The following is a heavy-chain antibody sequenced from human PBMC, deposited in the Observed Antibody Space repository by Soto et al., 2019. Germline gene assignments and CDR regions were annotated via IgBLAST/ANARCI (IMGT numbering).Heavy chain of an antibody. Sequence: EVQLLESGGGLVQPGGSLRLSCAASGFTFSSYAMRWVRQAPVKGLEWVSAISGSGGSTYYADSVKGRFTISRDTSKNTLYLQMNSLRAEDTAVYYCARRGSGSYYDYWGQGNLVTVSS. D-gene: IGHD1-26*01. CDR3: ARRGSGSYYDY. V-gene: IGHV3-23*01. CDR1: GFTFSSYA. J-gene: IGHJ4*02. CDR2: ISGSGGST.